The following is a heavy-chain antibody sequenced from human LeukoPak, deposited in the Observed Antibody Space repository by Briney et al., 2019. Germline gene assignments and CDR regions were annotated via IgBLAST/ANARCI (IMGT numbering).Heavy chain of an antibody. D-gene: IGHD2-8*01. CDR1: GGSISSYF. CDR3: ATHGRMVIMAKFSTGIDQ. Sequence: PSETLCLTCTVSGGSISSYFWSWIRQPPGKGLEWIGYIYYTGMTNSNPSLKSRVTISMDTSKNQFSLNLRSVTAADTAIYYCATHGRMVIMAKFSTGIDQWGQGTLVTVSS. J-gene: IGHJ4*02. V-gene: IGHV4-59*08. CDR2: IYYTGMT.